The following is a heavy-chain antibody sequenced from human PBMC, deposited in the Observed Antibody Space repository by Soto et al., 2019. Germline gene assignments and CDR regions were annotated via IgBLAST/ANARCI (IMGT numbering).Heavy chain of an antibody. CDR2: IYYSGST. CDR3: AREGRGAVAFDI. D-gene: IGHD1-26*01. Sequence: TPSFTCTVSGGSISSSSYYWGWIRQPPGKGLEWIGSIYYSGSTYYNPSLKSRVTISVDTSKNQFSLKLSSVTAADTAVYYCAREGRGAVAFDIWGQGTMVT. V-gene: IGHV4-39*02. CDR1: GGSISSSSYY. J-gene: IGHJ3*02.